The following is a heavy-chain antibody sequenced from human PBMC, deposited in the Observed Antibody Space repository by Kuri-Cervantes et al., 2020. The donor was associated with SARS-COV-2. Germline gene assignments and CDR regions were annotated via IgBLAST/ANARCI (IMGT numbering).Heavy chain of an antibody. CDR2: ISGSGGST. D-gene: IGHD3-10*01. J-gene: IGHJ6*03. CDR1: GFTSSSNA. V-gene: IGHV3-23*01. CDR3: ASLLSGGGAHLYYFYMDA. Sequence: GGSLRLPCAASGFTSSSNAMTGVRKAPGKGREWVPAISGSGGSTYYADSVKGRFTISRNNAKNSLYLQMNSLRAEDTAVYYCASLLSGGGAHLYYFYMDAWGKGTSVTVSS.